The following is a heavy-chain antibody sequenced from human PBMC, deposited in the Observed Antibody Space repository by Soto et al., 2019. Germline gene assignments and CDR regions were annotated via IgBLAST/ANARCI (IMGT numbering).Heavy chain of an antibody. J-gene: IGHJ3*02. V-gene: IGHV3-21*01. Sequence: LRLSCAASGFTFSSYSMNWVRQAPGKGLEGVSSISSSSSYIYYADSVKGRFTISRDNAKNSLYLQMNSLRAEDTAVYYCARVGGGYQLLHAFDIWGQGTMVTVSS. CDR3: ARVGGGYQLLHAFDI. CDR1: GFTFSSYS. D-gene: IGHD2-2*01. CDR2: ISSSSSYI.